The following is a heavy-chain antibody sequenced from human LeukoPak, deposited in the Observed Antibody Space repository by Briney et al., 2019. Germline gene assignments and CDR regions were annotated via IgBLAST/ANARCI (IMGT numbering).Heavy chain of an antibody. J-gene: IGHJ4*02. CDR2: ISSSSSYI. D-gene: IGHD3-10*01. V-gene: IGHV3-21*01. Sequence: GGSPRLSCAASGFTFSSYSMNWVRQAPGKGLEWVSSISSSSSYIYYADSVKGRFTISRDNAKNSLYLQMNSLRAEDTAVYYCARDKYYYGSGSYYFDYWGQGTLVTVSS. CDR1: GFTFSSYS. CDR3: ARDKYYYGSGSYYFDY.